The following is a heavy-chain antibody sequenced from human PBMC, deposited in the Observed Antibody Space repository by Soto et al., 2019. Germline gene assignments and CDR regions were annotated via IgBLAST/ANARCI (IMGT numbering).Heavy chain of an antibody. CDR1: GFTFSTYA. D-gene: IGHD3-22*01. Sequence: GGSLRLSCAASGFTFSTYAMSWVRQAPGKGLEWVSGINGSGGATYYADSVKGRFTISRDNSKNTLYLQMNSLRAEDTAVYYCAKNKYYDSSGYSSYYGMDVWGQGTTVTVSS. V-gene: IGHV3-23*01. CDR2: INGSGGAT. J-gene: IGHJ6*02. CDR3: AKNKYYDSSGYSSYYGMDV.